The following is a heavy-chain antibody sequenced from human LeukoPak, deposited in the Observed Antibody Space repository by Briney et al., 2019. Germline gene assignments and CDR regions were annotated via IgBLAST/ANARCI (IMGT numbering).Heavy chain of an antibody. CDR2: IYHSGST. J-gene: IGHJ2*01. V-gene: IGHV4-38-2*02. CDR3: ARGYGDTGYFDL. Sequence: SETLSLTCTVSGYSISSGYYWGWIRQPPGKGLEWIGSIYHSGSTYYNPSLKSLVTISIDTSKNQFSLKLSSVTAADTAVYYCARGYGDTGYFDLWGRGTLVTVSS. CDR1: GYSISSGYY. D-gene: IGHD4-17*01.